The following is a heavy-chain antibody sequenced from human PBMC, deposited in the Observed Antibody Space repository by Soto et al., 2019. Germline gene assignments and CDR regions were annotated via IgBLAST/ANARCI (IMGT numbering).Heavy chain of an antibody. V-gene: IGHV1-69*02. CDR1: GGTFSSYT. CDR3: ARGVAAALLNYYYYYMDV. Sequence: SVKVSCKASGGTFSSYTISWVRQAPGQGLEWMGRIIPILGIANYAQKFQGRVTITADKSTSTAYMELSSLRSEDTAVYYCARGVAAALLNYYYYYMDVWGKGTTVTVSS. J-gene: IGHJ6*03. CDR2: IIPILGIA. D-gene: IGHD6-13*01.